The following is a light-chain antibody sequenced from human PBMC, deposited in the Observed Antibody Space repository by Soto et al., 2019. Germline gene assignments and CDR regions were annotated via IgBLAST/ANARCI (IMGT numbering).Light chain of an antibody. J-gene: IGKJ2*01. CDR3: QQYYRVPPT. V-gene: IGKV1-39*01. Sequence: DVQMTQSPSSLSASVGDRVTITCRASQRIRTSLNWYQQKPGKAPKFLIYDASSLQSEVPSRFSGSGSGTDFTLTITNLQPEYFANYYCQQYYRVPPTFGQGTKLEI. CDR2: DAS. CDR1: QRIRTS.